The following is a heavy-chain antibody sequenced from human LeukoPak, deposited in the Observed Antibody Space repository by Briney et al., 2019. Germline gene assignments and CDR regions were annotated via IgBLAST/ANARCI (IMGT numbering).Heavy chain of an antibody. CDR1: GGSINSYY. J-gene: IGHJ4*02. CDR2: IYYSGNT. Sequence: SETLSLTCTVSGGSINSYYWSWIRQPPGRGLECIGHIYYSGNTDYNPSLKSRVTISVDTSKNQFSLKLNSVTAADTAVYYCARWYCSTGTCYYLDYWGQGTLVTVSS. CDR3: ARWYCSTGTCYYLDY. V-gene: IGHV4-59*01. D-gene: IGHD2-2*01.